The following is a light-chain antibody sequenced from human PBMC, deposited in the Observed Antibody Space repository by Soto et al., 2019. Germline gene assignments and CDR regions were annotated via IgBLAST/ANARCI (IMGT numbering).Light chain of an antibody. Sequence: DIQMTQSPSTLSASVGDRVTITCRASQSISSWLAWYQQKPGKAPKLLIYDASSLESGVPSWFSGSGSGTEFSLSISSLQPDDFESYDCQQYNSYSPWTFGQGTKVEIK. CDR2: DAS. CDR3: QQYNSYSPWT. CDR1: QSISSW. J-gene: IGKJ1*01. V-gene: IGKV1-5*01.